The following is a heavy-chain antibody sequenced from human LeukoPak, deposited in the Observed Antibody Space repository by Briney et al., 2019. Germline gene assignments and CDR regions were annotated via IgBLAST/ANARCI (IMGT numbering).Heavy chain of an antibody. CDR3: ARRREQWLGRSFDY. V-gene: IGHV5-51*01. J-gene: IGHJ4*02. Sequence: GESLKISFQGSGYRFTSYWIGWVRPMPGKGLGWMGIIYPGDSDTRYSPSFQGQVTISADKSISTAYLQWSSLKASDTAMYYCARRREQWLGRSFDYWGQGTLVTVSS. CDR2: IYPGDSDT. CDR1: GYRFTSYW. D-gene: IGHD6-19*01.